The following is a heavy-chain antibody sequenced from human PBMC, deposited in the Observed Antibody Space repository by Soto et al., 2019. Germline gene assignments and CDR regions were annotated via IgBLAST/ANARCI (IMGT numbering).Heavy chain of an antibody. D-gene: IGHD3-3*01. Sequence: EVQLVESGGGLVQPGGSLRLSCAASGFTFSSYWMSWVRQAPGKGLEWVANIKQDGSEKYYVDSVKGRFTISRDNAKNSLYLQMNSLRAEATAVYYCARDGRFLEWLYSFEGGYWGQGTLVTVSS. CDR2: IKQDGSEK. CDR1: GFTFSSYW. V-gene: IGHV3-7*01. J-gene: IGHJ4*02. CDR3: ARDGRFLEWLYSFEGGY.